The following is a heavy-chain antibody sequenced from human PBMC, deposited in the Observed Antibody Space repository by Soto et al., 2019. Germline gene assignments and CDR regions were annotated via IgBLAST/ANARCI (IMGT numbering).Heavy chain of an antibody. Sequence: SVKVSCKASGYAFTSYYMHWVRQAPGQGLEWMGIINPSGGSTSYAQKFQGRVTMTRDTSTSTVYMELSSLRSEDTAVYYCARENMDYGGNRGWFDPWGQGTLVTVSS. J-gene: IGHJ5*02. CDR1: GYAFTSYY. D-gene: IGHD4-17*01. V-gene: IGHV1-46*01. CDR2: INPSGGST. CDR3: ARENMDYGGNRGWFDP.